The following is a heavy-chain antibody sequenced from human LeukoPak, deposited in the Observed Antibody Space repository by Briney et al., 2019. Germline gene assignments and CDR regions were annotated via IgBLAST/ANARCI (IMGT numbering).Heavy chain of an antibody. CDR3: ARPVRITIFGVVSLFDY. V-gene: IGHV3-30-3*01. Sequence: GGSLRLSCAASGFTFSSYAMHWVRQAPGKGLEWVAVISYDGSNKYYADSVKGRFTISRDNSKSTLYLQMNSLRAEDTAVYYCARPVRITIFGVVSLFDYWGQGTLVTVSS. CDR2: ISYDGSNK. D-gene: IGHD3-3*01. CDR1: GFTFSSYA. J-gene: IGHJ4*02.